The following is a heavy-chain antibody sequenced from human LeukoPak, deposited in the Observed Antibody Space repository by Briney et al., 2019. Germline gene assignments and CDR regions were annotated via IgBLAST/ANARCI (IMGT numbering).Heavy chain of an antibody. CDR3: ARDLRSVVPAANGAYYYYGTDV. V-gene: IGHV3-48*03. D-gene: IGHD2-2*01. CDR1: GFTFSSYE. CDR2: ISSSGSTI. J-gene: IGHJ6*02. Sequence: GGSLRLSCAASGFTFSSYEMNWVRQAPGKGLEWVSYISSSGSTIYYADSVKGRFTISRDNAKNSLYLQMNSLRAEDSAVYYCARDLRSVVPAANGAYYYYGTDVWGQGTTVTVSS.